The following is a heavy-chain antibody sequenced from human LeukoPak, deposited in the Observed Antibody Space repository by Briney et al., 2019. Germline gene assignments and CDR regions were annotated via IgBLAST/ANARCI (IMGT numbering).Heavy chain of an antibody. CDR1: GYTFTGYY. CDR3: ARGDGYTSTRPFDY. Sequence: ASVKVSCKASGYTFTGYYMHWVRQAPGQGLEWMGWINPNSGGTNYAQKFQGGVTMTRDTSISTANMELSSLKSDDTAFYYCARGDGYTSTRPFDYWGQGSLVTVSS. J-gene: IGHJ4*02. V-gene: IGHV1-2*02. CDR2: INPNSGGT. D-gene: IGHD2-2*02.